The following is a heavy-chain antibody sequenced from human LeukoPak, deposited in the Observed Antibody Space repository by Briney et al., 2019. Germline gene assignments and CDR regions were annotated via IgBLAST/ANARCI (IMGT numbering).Heavy chain of an antibody. D-gene: IGHD6-13*01. CDR3: ARDLGLYSSRRGGWFDP. CDR2: IYYSGST. Sequence: SQTLSLTCTVSGGSISSGGYSWSWIRQHPGKGLEWIGYIYYSGSTYYNPSLKSRVTISVDTSKNQFSLKLSSVTAADTAVYYCARDLGLYSSRRGGWFDPWGQGTLVTVSS. CDR1: GGSISSGGYS. V-gene: IGHV4-31*03. J-gene: IGHJ5*02.